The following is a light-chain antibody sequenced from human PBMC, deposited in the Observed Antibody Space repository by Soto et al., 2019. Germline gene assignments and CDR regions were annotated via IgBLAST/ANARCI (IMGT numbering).Light chain of an antibody. J-gene: IGKJ5*01. V-gene: IGKV3-11*01. CDR1: QSVSDS. CDR3: QQRGNWPPIT. Sequence: EVVLTQSPATLSLSPGERATLSCRASQSVSDSLAWYQQKPGQPPRLLIYDASNSATGIPARFSGSGSGTDFTLTINSLEPEDFAVYYCQQRGNWPPITFGQGTRLEMK. CDR2: DAS.